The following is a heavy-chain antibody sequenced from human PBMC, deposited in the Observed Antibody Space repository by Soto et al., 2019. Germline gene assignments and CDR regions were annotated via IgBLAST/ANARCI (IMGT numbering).Heavy chain of an antibody. Sequence: PGGSLRLSCAASGFPFSSHGMHWVRQAPGKGLEWVAVIWYDGSNKYYADSVKGRFTISRDNSKNTLYLQMNSLRAEDTAVYYCARRTYYDILTGYYSGAFDIWGQGTMVTVAS. J-gene: IGHJ3*02. CDR3: ARRTYYDILTGYYSGAFDI. D-gene: IGHD3-9*01. CDR2: IWYDGSNK. CDR1: GFPFSSHG. V-gene: IGHV3-33*01.